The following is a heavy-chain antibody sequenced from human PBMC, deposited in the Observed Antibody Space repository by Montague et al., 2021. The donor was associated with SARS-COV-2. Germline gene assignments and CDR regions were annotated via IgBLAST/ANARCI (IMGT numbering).Heavy chain of an antibody. CDR2: TYYRSKWYN. V-gene: IGHV6-1*01. J-gene: IGHJ4*02. D-gene: IGHD1-14*01. CDR3: TQERGPGRTTWHYFDY. CDR1: GDSVSSNIAA. Sequence: CAISGDSVSSNIAAWNWIRQSPSRGLEWLGRTYYRSKWYNDYAVSVRSRITISPDTSKNQLSLQLNSVTPEDTSVYYCTQERGPGRTTWHYFDYWGQGTLVTVSS.